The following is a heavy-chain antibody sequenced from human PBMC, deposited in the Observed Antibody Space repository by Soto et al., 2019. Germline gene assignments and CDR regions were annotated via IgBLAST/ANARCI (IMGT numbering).Heavy chain of an antibody. CDR3: VKEIASAQ. D-gene: IGHD6-25*01. CDR2: IKKDGSQK. Sequence: EVQLVESGGGLVQPGGSLRLSCETCGFTFSNYWMTWVRQAPGKGLEWVANIKKDGSQKNFVDSVKGRFTISRDNAKNSLYLQMDSLRVEGTAIYYCVKEIASAQWGQGTLVTVSS. J-gene: IGHJ4*02. CDR1: GFTFSNYW. V-gene: IGHV3-7*01.